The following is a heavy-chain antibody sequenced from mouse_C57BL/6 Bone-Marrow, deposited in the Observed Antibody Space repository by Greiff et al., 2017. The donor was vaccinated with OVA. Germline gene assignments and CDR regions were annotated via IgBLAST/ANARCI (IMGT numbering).Heavy chain of an antibody. J-gene: IGHJ2*01. CDR2: INPSNGGT. CDR3: ARSKLTGTLPFDY. CDR1: GYTFTNYW. V-gene: IGHV1-53*01. Sequence: QVQLKQPGTELVKPGASVKLSCKASGYTFTNYWMHWVKQRPGQGLEWIGNINPSNGGTNYNEKFKSKATLTVDKSSSTAYMQLSSLTSEDSAVYYCARSKLTGTLPFDYWGQGTTLTVSS. D-gene: IGHD4-1*01.